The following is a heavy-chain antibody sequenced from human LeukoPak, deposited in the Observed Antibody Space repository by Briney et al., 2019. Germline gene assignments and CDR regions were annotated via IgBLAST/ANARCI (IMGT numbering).Heavy chain of an antibody. CDR1: RFTFSSCA. Sequence: GGSLRLSCAASRFTFSSCAMHWVRQAPGKGLEWVAAISYDGTSEYHADSVKGRFTISRDNSKNTLYLQMNSLRVEDTAIYYCARDRIAVAGMGAFQHWGQGTLVTVSS. V-gene: IGHV3-30*04. J-gene: IGHJ1*01. CDR3: ARDRIAVAGMGAFQH. CDR2: ISYDGTSE. D-gene: IGHD6-19*01.